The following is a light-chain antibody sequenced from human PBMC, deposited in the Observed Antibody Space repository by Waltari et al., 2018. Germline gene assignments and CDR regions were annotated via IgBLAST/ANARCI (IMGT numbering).Light chain of an antibody. V-gene: IGKV3-15*01. CDR2: DAS. J-gene: IGKJ4*01. CDR1: QSVGSN. Sequence: EIVMTQSPATLSVSPGEGVTLSCRASQSVGSNLAWYQQKPGQALRPVIYDASTRATGIPARFSGSGSGTEFTLTISSMQSEDFAVYYCQQYNNWPPVTFGGGTKVEIK. CDR3: QQYNNWPPVT.